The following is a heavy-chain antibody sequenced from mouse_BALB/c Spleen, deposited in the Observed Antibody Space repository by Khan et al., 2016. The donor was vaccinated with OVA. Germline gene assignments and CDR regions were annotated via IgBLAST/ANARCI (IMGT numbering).Heavy chain of an antibody. V-gene: IGHV3-2*02. CDR3: ARDGSRYNYAMDY. Sequence: EVQLQESGPGLVKPSQSLSLTCTVTGYSITSDYAWNWIRQFPGNKLEWVGYISYSGSTNYNPSLKSRIFITRDTSKNQFFLQLNSVTSEDTATYYCARDGSRYNYAMDYWGQGTAVTVSA. CDR1: GYSITSDYA. D-gene: IGHD2-3*01. J-gene: IGHJ4*01. CDR2: ISYSGST.